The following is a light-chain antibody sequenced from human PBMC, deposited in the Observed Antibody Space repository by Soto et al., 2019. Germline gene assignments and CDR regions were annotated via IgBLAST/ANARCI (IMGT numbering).Light chain of an antibody. J-gene: IGLJ2*01. Sequence: QSALTQPASVSGSPGQSITISCTGTDSDIGGYNYVSWYQHHPGKAPKVLIYDVTDRPSGVSNRFSGSKSGNTASLTISGLQAEDEADYYCSSYNRTATLVEFGGGTKLTVL. V-gene: IGLV2-14*03. CDR2: DVT. CDR3: SSYNRTATLVE. CDR1: DSDIGGYNY.